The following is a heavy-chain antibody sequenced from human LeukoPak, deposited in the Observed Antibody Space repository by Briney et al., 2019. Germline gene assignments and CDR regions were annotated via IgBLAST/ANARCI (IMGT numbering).Heavy chain of an antibody. J-gene: IGHJ6*02. V-gene: IGHV1-18*01. CDR2: ISAYNGNT. Sequence: ASVKVSCKASGYTFTSYGISWVRQAPGQGLEWMGWISAYNGNTNYAQKFQGRVTMTEDTSTDTAYMELSSLRSEDTAVYYCATIQPEHIVVVTATPPDYYYGMDVWGQGTTVTVSS. CDR1: GYTFTSYG. D-gene: IGHD2-21*02. CDR3: ATIQPEHIVVVTATPPDYYYGMDV.